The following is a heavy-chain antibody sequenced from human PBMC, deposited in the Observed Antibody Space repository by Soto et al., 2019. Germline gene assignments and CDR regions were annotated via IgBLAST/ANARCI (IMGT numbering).Heavy chain of an antibody. CDR1: GGSISSSSYY. Sequence: PSETLSLTCTVSGGSISSSSYYWGWIRQPPGKGLEWIGSIYYSGSTYYNPSLKSRVTISVDTSKNQFSLKLSSVTAADMAVYYCARRRRVTIFGVVINDAFDIWGQGTMVTVSS. CDR2: IYYSGST. D-gene: IGHD3-3*01. J-gene: IGHJ3*02. CDR3: ARRRRVTIFGVVINDAFDI. V-gene: IGHV4-39*01.